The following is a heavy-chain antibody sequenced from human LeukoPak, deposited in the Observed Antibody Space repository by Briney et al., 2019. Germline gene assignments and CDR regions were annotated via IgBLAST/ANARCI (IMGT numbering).Heavy chain of an antibody. D-gene: IGHD6-19*01. Sequence: PSQTLSLTCAVYGGSFSGYYWSWIRQPPGKGLEWIGEINHSGSTNYNPSLKSRVTISVDTSKNQFSLKLSSVTAADTAVYYCARWDSSGWYYYYYGMDVWGQGTTVTVSS. CDR3: ARWDSSGWYYYYYGMDV. CDR1: GGSFSGYY. V-gene: IGHV4-34*01. CDR2: INHSGST. J-gene: IGHJ6*02.